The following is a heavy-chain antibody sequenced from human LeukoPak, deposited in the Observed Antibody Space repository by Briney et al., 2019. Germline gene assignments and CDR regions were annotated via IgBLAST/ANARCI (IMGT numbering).Heavy chain of an antibody. V-gene: IGHV1-18*01. CDR3: ARGGHYTQPYYSYMDV. CDR2: ISAYNGNT. J-gene: IGHJ6*03. CDR1: GYTFTSYG. D-gene: IGHD4-11*01. Sequence: ASVKVSCKASGYTFTSYGISWVRLAPGQGLEWMGWISAYNGNTNYAQILQGRVTMTTDTSTSTAYMELRSPTSDDTAVYYCARGGHYTQPYYSYMDVWGKGTTVTVSS.